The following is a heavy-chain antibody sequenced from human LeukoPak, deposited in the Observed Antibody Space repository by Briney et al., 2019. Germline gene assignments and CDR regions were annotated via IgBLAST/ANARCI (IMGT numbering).Heavy chain of an antibody. CDR3: AKGGDPVLLWFGELISYGMDV. Sequence: GGSLRLSCAASGFTFDDYATHWVRQAPGKGLEWVSGISWNSGSIGYADSVKGRFTISRDNAKNSLYLQMNSLRAEDTALYYCAKGGDPVLLWFGELISYGMDVWGQGTTVTVSS. CDR1: GFTFDDYA. J-gene: IGHJ6*02. D-gene: IGHD3-10*01. V-gene: IGHV3-9*01. CDR2: ISWNSGSI.